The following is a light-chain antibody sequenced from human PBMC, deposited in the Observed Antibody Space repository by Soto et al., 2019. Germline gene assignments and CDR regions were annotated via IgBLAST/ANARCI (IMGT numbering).Light chain of an antibody. CDR1: QSVSDY. CDR2: DAS. Sequence: EVVLTQSPATLSLSPGERATLSCRASQSVSDYLAWYQRKPGQAPRLLIYDASTRATGIPARFSGGRSGTDFTLTISGLEPEDFAVYYCQQRTDWPLTFGGGTKVEIK. V-gene: IGKV3-11*01. CDR3: QQRTDWPLT. J-gene: IGKJ4*01.